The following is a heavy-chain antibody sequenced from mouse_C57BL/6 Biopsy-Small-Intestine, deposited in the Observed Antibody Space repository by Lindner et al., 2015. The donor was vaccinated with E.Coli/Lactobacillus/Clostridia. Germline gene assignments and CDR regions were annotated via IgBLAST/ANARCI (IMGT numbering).Heavy chain of an antibody. CDR3: ARESYYSNYVGYYYSVDY. D-gene: IGHD2-5*01. CDR2: ISYDGSN. J-gene: IGHJ4*01. V-gene: IGHV3-6*01. Sequence: VQLQESGPGLVKPPQSLSLTCSVTGYSITSGYNWNWIRQFPGNKLEWMGYISYDGSNNYNPSLKNRISITRDTSKNQFFLKLNSVTTEDTATYYCARESYYSNYVGYYYSVDYWGQGTSVTVSS. CDR1: GYSITSGYN.